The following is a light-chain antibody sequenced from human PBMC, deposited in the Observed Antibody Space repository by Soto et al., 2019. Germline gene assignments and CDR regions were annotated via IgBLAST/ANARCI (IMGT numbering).Light chain of an antibody. CDR1: QSFSDRY. CDR2: GAS. Sequence: EVVLAQSPGTLSLSPGERATLCCRASQSFSDRYLAWYQQKPGQAPRLLIYGASSRATGIPDRFSGSGSGTDFTLTISRLEPEDFAMYYCQQHDSSPITFGQGTRLEIK. V-gene: IGKV3-20*01. J-gene: IGKJ5*01. CDR3: QQHDSSPIT.